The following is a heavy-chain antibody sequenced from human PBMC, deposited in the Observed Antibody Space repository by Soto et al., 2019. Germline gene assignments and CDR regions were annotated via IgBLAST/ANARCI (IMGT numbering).Heavy chain of an antibody. Sequence: GGSLRLSCAASGFTFSSYAMSWVRQAPGKGLEWVSAISGSGGSTYYADSVRGRFSISRDNSKNTLSLQVNSLRAEDTAVYYCTKALYCSSTSCYSGGDTFHIWGQGTMVTVSS. CDR3: TKALYCSSTSCYSGGDTFHI. D-gene: IGHD2-2*01. CDR1: GFTFSSYA. J-gene: IGHJ3*02. CDR2: ISGSGGST. V-gene: IGHV3-23*01.